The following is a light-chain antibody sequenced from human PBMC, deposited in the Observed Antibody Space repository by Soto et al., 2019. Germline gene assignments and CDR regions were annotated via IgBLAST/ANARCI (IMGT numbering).Light chain of an antibody. CDR3: QQLNSYLGVT. V-gene: IGKV1-9*01. Sequence: DLQLTQSPYFLSASVGDRVTITCRASQGISSYLDWYQQKPGKGPKLLIYAASTLQSGVPSRFSGSGCGTEFTLTINSLQPEDFATYYCQQLNSYLGVTFGGGTKVEIK. J-gene: IGKJ4*01. CDR2: AAS. CDR1: QGISSY.